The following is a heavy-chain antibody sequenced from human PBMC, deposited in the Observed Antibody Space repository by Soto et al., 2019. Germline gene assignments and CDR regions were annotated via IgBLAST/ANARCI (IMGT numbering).Heavy chain of an antibody. J-gene: IGHJ6*02. Sequence: QVQLQESGPGLVKPSETLSLTCTVSGGSISSYYWSWIRQPPGKGLEWIGYIYYSGITNYNPSLKSRVTISVATSKNQLSLKLSSVTAADTAVYYCARYKSTSYYGMDVWGQGTTVTVSS. D-gene: IGHD1-20*01. V-gene: IGHV4-59*01. CDR2: IYYSGIT. CDR1: GGSISSYY. CDR3: ARYKSTSYYGMDV.